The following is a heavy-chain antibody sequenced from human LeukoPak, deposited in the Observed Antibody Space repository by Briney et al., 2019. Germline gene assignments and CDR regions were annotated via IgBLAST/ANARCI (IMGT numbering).Heavy chain of an antibody. Sequence: SETPSLTCAVYGGSFSGYSWSWIRQPPGKGLEWIGYIYHSGSTYYNPSLKSRVTISVDRSKNQFSLKLSSVTAADTAVYYCARGVYDILTGYHFDYWGQGTLVTVSS. V-gene: IGHV4-30-2*01. CDR1: GGSFSGYS. CDR2: IYHSGST. D-gene: IGHD3-9*01. CDR3: ARGVYDILTGYHFDY. J-gene: IGHJ4*02.